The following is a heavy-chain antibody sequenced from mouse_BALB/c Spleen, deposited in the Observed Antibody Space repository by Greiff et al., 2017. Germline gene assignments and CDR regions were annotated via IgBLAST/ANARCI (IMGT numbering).Heavy chain of an antibody. Sequence: EVQGVESGGGLVKPGGSLKLSCAASGFTFSSYTMSWVRQTPEKRLEWVATISSGGSYTYYPDSVKGRFPISRDNAKNTLYLQMSSLKSEDTAMYYCTRDGTMSTGDYAMDYWGQGTSVTVSS. CDR3: TRDGTMSTGDYAMDY. CDR2: ISSGGSYT. J-gene: IGHJ4*01. V-gene: IGHV5-6-4*01. D-gene: IGHD2-4*01. CDR1: GFTFSSYT.